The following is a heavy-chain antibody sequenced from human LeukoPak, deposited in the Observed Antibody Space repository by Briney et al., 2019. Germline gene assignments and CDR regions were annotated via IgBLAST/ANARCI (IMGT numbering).Heavy chain of an antibody. CDR3: AVYTSSLNWLDP. D-gene: IGHD6-13*01. V-gene: IGHV6-1*01. CDR2: TYYRSKWYN. J-gene: IGHJ5*02. CDR1: GDSVSSNSAA. Sequence: SQTLSLTCAISGDSVSSNSAAWNWIRQSPSRGLEWLGRTYYRSKWYNDYAVSVKSRITVNPDTSKNQFSLKLSSVTAADTAVYYCAVYTSSLNWLDPWGQGTLVTVSS.